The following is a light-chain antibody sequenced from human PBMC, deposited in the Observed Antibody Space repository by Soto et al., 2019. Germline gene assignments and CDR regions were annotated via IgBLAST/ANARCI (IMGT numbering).Light chain of an antibody. V-gene: IGKV1-27*01. CDR1: QGISNY. J-gene: IGKJ1*01. Sequence: DIQMTQSPSSLSASVRDKVTFTCRASQGISNYLAWYQQKPGKVPKLLIYAASTLQSGVPYRFSGSGSGTGFTLTIISLQPADVGTYYRQKHNCDPNTFGQGTKVEIK. CDR2: AAS. CDR3: QKHNCDPNT.